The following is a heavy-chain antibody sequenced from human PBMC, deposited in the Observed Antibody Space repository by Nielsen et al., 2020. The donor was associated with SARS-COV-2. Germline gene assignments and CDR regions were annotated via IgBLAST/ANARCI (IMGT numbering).Heavy chain of an antibody. J-gene: IGHJ3*02. D-gene: IGHD3-22*01. V-gene: IGHV3-7*05. Sequence: GESLKISCAASGFTFSSYWMSWVRQAPGKGLEWVANIKQDGSEKYYVDSVKGRFTISRDNAKNSLYLQMNSLRAEDTAVYYCARDGQYYYDSSGYYSYHDAFDIWGQGTMVTVSS. CDR3: ARDGQYYYDSSGYYSYHDAFDI. CDR2: IKQDGSEK. CDR1: GFTFSSYW.